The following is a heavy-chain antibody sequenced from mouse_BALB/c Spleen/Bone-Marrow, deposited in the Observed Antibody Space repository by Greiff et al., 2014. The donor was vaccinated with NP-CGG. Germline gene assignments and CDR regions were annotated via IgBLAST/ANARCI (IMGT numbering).Heavy chain of an antibody. D-gene: IGHD1-1*01. CDR2: IDPANGST. CDR1: GFNIKDTY. V-gene: IGHV14-3*02. J-gene: IGHJ3*01. CDR3: AIYYYGSSGFAY. Sequence: EVQLQQSGAELVKPGASVKLSCTASGFNIKDTYMHWVKQRPEQGLEWIGMIDPANGSTKYDPKFQGKATITADTSSNTAYLQLSSLTSEDTAVYYCAIYYYGSSGFAYWGQGILVTVSA.